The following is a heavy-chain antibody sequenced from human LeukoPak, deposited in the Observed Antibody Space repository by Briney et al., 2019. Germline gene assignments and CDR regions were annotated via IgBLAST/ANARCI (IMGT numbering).Heavy chain of an antibody. Sequence: GASVKVSCKASGYTFTSHGISWVRQAPGQGLEWMGWISAYNGNTNYAQKLQGRVTMTTDTSTSTAYMELRSLRSDDTAVYYCARGVIMSQFSVFDPWGQGTLVSVSS. D-gene: IGHD2-21*01. J-gene: IGHJ5*02. V-gene: IGHV1-18*01. CDR3: ARGVIMSQFSVFDP. CDR2: ISAYNGNT. CDR1: GYTFTSHG.